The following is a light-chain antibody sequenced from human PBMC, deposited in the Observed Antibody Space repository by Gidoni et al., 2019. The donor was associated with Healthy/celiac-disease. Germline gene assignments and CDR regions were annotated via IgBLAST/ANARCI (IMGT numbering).Light chain of an antibody. Sequence: EIVLTQFPATLSLSPGERATLSCRASQSVSSYLAWYQQKPGQAPRLLIYDASNRATGIPARFSGSGSGTDFTLTISSLEPEDFAVYYCQQRSNWPPYTFGLXTKLEIK. CDR2: DAS. CDR3: QQRSNWPPYT. J-gene: IGKJ2*01. CDR1: QSVSSY. V-gene: IGKV3-11*01.